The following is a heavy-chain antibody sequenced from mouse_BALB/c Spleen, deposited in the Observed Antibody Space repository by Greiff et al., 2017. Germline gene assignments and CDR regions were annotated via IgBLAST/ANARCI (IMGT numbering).Heavy chain of an antibody. CDR2: ISDGGSYT. J-gene: IGHJ3*01. D-gene: IGHD2-4*01. V-gene: IGHV5-4*02. Sequence: EVQGVESGGGLVKPGGSLKLSCAASGFTFSDYYMYWVRQTPEKRLEWVATISDGGSYTYYPDSVKGRFTISRDNAKNNLYLQMSSLKSEDTAMYYCARVGDYDWFAYWGQGTLVTVSA. CDR3: ARVGDYDWFAY. CDR1: GFTFSDYY.